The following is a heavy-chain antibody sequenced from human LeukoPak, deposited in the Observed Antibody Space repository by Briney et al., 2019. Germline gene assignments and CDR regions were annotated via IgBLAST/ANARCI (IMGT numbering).Heavy chain of an antibody. V-gene: IGHV4-30-4*01. CDR2: IYYSGST. CDR1: GGSISSGDYY. CDR3: ARVISHNYYYYYGMDV. J-gene: IGHJ6*02. Sequence: PSETLSLTCTVSGGSISSGDYYWSWIRQPPGKGLEWIGYIYYSGSTYYNPSLKSRVTISVDTSKNQFSLKLSSVTAADTAVYYCARVISHNYYYYYGMDVWSQGTTVTVSS.